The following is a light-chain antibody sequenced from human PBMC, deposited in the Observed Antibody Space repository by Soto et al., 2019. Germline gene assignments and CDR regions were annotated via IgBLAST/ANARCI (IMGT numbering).Light chain of an antibody. V-gene: IGLV2-14*01. CDR3: TSYTSSSTWV. CDR2: EVS. CDR1: SSDVGGYNY. J-gene: IGLJ3*02. Sequence: QSVLTQPASVSGSPGQSITISCTGTSSDVGGYNYVSWYQQHPGKAPKLLIYEVSNRPSGVFNRFSGSKSGNTASLTISGLQAEDEADYYCTSYTSSSTWVFGGGTKLTAL.